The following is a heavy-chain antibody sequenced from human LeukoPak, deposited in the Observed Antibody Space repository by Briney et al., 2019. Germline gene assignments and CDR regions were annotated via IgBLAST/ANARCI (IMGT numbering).Heavy chain of an antibody. V-gene: IGHV3-23*01. Sequence: GGSLRLSCAASGFIFSSYAMTWVRQAPGKGLEWVSAISGSGGSTYYADSVKGRFTISRDNSKNTLYLQMNSLRAEDTAVYYCAKDRFGSGSYYAYFDYWGQGTLVTVSS. CDR1: GFIFSSYA. D-gene: IGHD1-26*01. CDR3: AKDRFGSGSYYAYFDY. CDR2: ISGSGGST. J-gene: IGHJ4*02.